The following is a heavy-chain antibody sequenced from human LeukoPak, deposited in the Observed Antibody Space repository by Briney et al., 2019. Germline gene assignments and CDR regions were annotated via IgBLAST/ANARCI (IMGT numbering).Heavy chain of an antibody. D-gene: IGHD1-7*01. CDR2: INPNSGGT. Sequence: ASVKVSCKASGYTFTGYYMHWVRQAPGQGLEWMGWINPNSGGTNYAQKFQGRVTMTRDTSISTAYMELSRLRSDDTAVYYCARAATESQLELVNWFDPWGQGTLVTVSS. V-gene: IGHV1-2*02. CDR3: ARAATESQLELVNWFDP. CDR1: GYTFTGYY. J-gene: IGHJ5*02.